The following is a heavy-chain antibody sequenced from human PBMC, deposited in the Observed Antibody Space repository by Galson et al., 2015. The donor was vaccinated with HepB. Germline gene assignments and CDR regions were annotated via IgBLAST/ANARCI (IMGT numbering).Heavy chain of an antibody. D-gene: IGHD6-19*01. Sequence: QVQLQESGPGLVKPSETLSLTCTVSGGSNSSYYWSWIRQPPGKGLEWIGYIYYSGSTNYNPSLKSRVTISVDTSKNQFSLKLSSVTAADTAVYYCARLTRQWLDWGFDYWGQGTLVTVSS. CDR1: GGSNSSYY. J-gene: IGHJ4*02. CDR3: ARLTRQWLDWGFDY. V-gene: IGHV4-59*08. CDR2: IYYSGST.